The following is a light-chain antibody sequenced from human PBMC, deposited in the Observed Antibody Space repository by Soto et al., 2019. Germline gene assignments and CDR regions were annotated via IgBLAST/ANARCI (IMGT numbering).Light chain of an antibody. CDR2: VNTDGSH. CDR1: SGHSSYA. V-gene: IGLV4-69*01. CDR3: QTWGAGFSVV. J-gene: IGLJ2*01. Sequence: QSVLTQSPSASASLGASVKLTCTLSSGHSSYAIAWHQQQPEKGPRYLMKVNTDGSHNKGDGIPDRFSGSSSGAERYLTISSLQSEDEADYYCQTWGAGFSVVFGGGTKLTDL.